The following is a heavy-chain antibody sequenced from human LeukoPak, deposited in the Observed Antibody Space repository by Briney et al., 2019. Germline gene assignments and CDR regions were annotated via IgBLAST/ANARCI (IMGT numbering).Heavy chain of an antibody. J-gene: IGHJ3*02. CDR3: ARSHSSAFAWGFDI. CDR2: IYGGGDT. Sequence: PGGSLRLSCEASGFIVSVNFMSWVRQAPGKGLECVSLIYGGGDTYYADSVRGRFTISRDNSKNTLYLQMNSLRADDTAVYYCARSHSSAFAWGFDIWGQGTRVTVSS. CDR1: GFIVSVNF. D-gene: IGHD6-19*01. V-gene: IGHV3-53*01.